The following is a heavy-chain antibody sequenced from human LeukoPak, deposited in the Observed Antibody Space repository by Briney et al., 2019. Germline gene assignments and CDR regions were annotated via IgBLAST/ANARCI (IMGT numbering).Heavy chain of an antibody. CDR1: GFTFSSYE. D-gene: IGHD2-21*02. Sequence: GGSLRLSCAASGFTFSSYEMNWVRQAPGKGLEWVSYISSSSSTIYYADSVKGRFTISRDNAKNSLYLQMNTLRAEDAAVYYCAKSSIVVVTAQTDYWGQGTLVTVSS. CDR3: AKSSIVVVTAQTDY. J-gene: IGHJ4*02. CDR2: ISSSSSTI. V-gene: IGHV3-48*01.